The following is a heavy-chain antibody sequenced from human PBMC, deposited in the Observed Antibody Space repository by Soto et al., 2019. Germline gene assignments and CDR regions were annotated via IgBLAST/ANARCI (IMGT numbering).Heavy chain of an antibody. Sequence: PGGSLRLSCSASGFTISIFAMSWVRQAPGKGLEWVSMIRGSGDMTYYADSVEGRFTISRDSSKNTLYLQLDSLRAEDTAIYYCAKDRGDNIGYPIFDYWGQGA. CDR2: IRGSGDMT. J-gene: IGHJ4*02. CDR1: GFTISIFA. D-gene: IGHD3-22*01. V-gene: IGHV3-23*01. CDR3: AKDRGDNIGYPIFDY.